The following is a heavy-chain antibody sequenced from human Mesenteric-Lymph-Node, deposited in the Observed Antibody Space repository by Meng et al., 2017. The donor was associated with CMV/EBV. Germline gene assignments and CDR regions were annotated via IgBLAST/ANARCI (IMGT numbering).Heavy chain of an antibody. Sequence: QVQFHQWGTGLLKPSETLSVTCSVYGGSFSCYYWNWIRQSPEKGLEWIGEINHSGSTTYNPSFTSRIIISVDTSTNQISLNMSSVTAADTAVYYCARGSSYDILTGYFDYWGQGALVTVSS. V-gene: IGHV4-34*01. CDR3: ARGSSYDILTGYFDY. CDR2: INHSGST. J-gene: IGHJ4*02. CDR1: GGSFSCYY. D-gene: IGHD3-9*01.